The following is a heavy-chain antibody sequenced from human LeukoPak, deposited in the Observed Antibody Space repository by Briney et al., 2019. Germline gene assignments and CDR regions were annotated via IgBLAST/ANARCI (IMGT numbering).Heavy chain of an antibody. Sequence: GGSLRLSCAASGFTFRSYGMYWVRQAPGKGLEWVAFVRYDGSNQYYAASVRGRFTISRDNPNNTLYLQMSSLRTEDTAVYYCAKDREILAAAGTGFDSWGQGTLVTVSS. CDR1: GFTFRSYG. CDR2: VRYDGSNQ. D-gene: IGHD6-13*01. V-gene: IGHV3-30*02. J-gene: IGHJ5*01. CDR3: AKDREILAAAGTGFDS.